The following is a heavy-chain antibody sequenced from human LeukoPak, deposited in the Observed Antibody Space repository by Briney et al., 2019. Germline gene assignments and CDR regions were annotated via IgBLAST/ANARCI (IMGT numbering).Heavy chain of an antibody. J-gene: IGHJ5*02. CDR2: IYPGDSDI. CDR3: ARQEYCSGGSCYTWFDP. V-gene: IGHV5-51*01. Sequence: KDGESLKISCKGSGYRFSNYWIGWVRHMPGKGLEWMGMIYPGDSDIRYSPSFQGQVTISADKPISTAYLQWSSLKASDTAMYYCARQEYCSGGSCYTWFDPWGQGTLVTVSS. CDR1: GYRFSNYW. D-gene: IGHD2-15*01.